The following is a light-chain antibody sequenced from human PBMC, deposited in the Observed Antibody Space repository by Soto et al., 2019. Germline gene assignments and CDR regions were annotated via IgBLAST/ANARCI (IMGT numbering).Light chain of an antibody. CDR3: QQYGDPPLT. Sequence: EIVLTQSPATLSVSPGERATLSCRASQSVGNNFAWYQQKPGHAPRLLVFATSTRATGVPARVSGSGSGTEFTITISSLQSEDFAVYYCQQYGDPPLTFGGGAKVEIE. CDR2: ATS. CDR1: QSVGNN. J-gene: IGKJ4*01. V-gene: IGKV3-15*01.